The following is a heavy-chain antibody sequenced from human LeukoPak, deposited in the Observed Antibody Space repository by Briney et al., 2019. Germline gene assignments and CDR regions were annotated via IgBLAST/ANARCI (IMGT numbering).Heavy chain of an antibody. CDR3: ARTTVRGVIIPVLSSMDIDY. J-gene: IGHJ4*02. D-gene: IGHD3-10*01. Sequence: GASVKVSCKASGYTFTSYYMHWVRQAPGQGLEWMGIVNPSGGSTSYAQKFQGRVTMTRDTSTSTVYMELSSLRSEDTAVYYCARTTVRGVIIPVLSSMDIDYWGQGTLVTVSS. CDR2: VNPSGGST. V-gene: IGHV1-46*03. CDR1: GYTFTSYY.